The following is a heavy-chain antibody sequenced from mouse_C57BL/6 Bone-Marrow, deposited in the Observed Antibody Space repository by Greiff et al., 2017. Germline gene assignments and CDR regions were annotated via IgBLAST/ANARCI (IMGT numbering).Heavy chain of an antibody. Sequence: VKLMESGTELVKPGASVKLSCKASGYTFTSYWMHWVKQSPGQGLEWIGNINPSNGGTNYNEKFKSKATLTVDKSSSTSYMQLSSLTSEDSAVYYCAIPFWTFDYWGQGTTLTVSA. CDR1: GYTFTSYW. J-gene: IGHJ2*01. V-gene: IGHV1-53*01. CDR3: AIPFWTFDY. CDR2: INPSNGGT.